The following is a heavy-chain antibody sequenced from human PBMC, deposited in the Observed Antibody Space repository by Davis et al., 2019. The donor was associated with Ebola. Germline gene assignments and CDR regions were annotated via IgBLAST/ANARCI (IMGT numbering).Heavy chain of an antibody. CDR2: IKQDGSEK. D-gene: IGHD3-22*01. V-gene: IGHV3-7*03. CDR3: ARVGYYYDSSGYYYVWDYYGMDV. Sequence: PGGSLRLSCAASGFTFSSYWMSWVRQAPGKGLEWVANIKQDGSEKYYVDSVKGRFTISRDNAKNSLYLQMNSLRAEDTAVYYCARVGYYYDSSGYYYVWDYYGMDVWGQGTTVTVSS. J-gene: IGHJ6*02. CDR1: GFTFSSYW.